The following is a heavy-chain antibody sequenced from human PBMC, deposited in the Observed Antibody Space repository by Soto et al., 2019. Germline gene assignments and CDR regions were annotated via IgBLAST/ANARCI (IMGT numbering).Heavy chain of an antibody. Sequence: SETLSLTCAVYGGSFSGYYWNWIRQSPGKGLEWIGAINHRGSTNYNPSLKSRVTISVDSSRNQFSLRLSSVTAADTAVYYCARGLFCSDTTCVQGRFDYWGQGTLVTVSS. CDR1: GGSFSGYY. CDR2: INHRGST. D-gene: IGHD2-2*01. CDR3: ARGLFCSDTTCVQGRFDY. V-gene: IGHV4-34*01. J-gene: IGHJ4*02.